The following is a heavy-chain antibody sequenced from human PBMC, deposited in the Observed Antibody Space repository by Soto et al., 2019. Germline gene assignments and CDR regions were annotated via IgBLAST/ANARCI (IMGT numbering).Heavy chain of an antibody. CDR1: GFTFSGSA. V-gene: IGHV3-73*01. CDR2: IRSKANSYAT. J-gene: IGHJ6*02. D-gene: IGHD3-3*01. CDR3: TRDSAYYDFWSGPGGMDF. Sequence: GGSLRLSCAASGFTFSGSAMHWVRQASGKGLEWVGRIRSKANSYATAYAASVKGRITIPRHDSKNTAYLQMNSLKTEDTAVYYCTRDSAYYDFWSGPGGMDFWGQGTKVTVYS.